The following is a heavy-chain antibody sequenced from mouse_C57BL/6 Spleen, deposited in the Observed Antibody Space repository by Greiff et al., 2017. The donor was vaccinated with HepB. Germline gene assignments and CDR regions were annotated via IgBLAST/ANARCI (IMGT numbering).Heavy chain of an antibody. CDR3: ARSLITTVVATPTAMDY. Sequence: QVQLKQPGAELVKPGASVKLSCKASGYTFTSYWMHWVKQRPGQGLEWIGMIHPNSGSTNYNEKFKSKATLTVDKSSSTAYMQLSSLTSEDSAVYYCARSLITTVVATPTAMDYWGQGTSVTVSS. CDR2: IHPNSGST. D-gene: IGHD1-1*01. CDR1: GYTFTSYW. J-gene: IGHJ4*01. V-gene: IGHV1-64*01.